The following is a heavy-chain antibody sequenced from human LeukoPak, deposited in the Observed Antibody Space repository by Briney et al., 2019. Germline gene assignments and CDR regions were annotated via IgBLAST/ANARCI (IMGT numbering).Heavy chain of an antibody. J-gene: IGHJ3*02. D-gene: IGHD5-18*01. Sequence: SETLSLTCTVSGGSISSYYWSWIRQPPGKGLEWIGYIYYSGSTNYNPSLKSRVTISVDTSKNQFSLKLSSVTAADTAVYYCARHVDTAMALHAFDIWGQGTMVTVSS. CDR1: GGSISSYY. V-gene: IGHV4-59*01. CDR2: IYYSGST. CDR3: ARHVDTAMALHAFDI.